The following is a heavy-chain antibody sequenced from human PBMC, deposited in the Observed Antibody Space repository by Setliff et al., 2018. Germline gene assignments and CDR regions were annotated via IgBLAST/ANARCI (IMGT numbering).Heavy chain of an antibody. J-gene: IGHJ3*02. D-gene: IGHD3-10*01. Sequence: GGSLRLSCAASRFTFSNYWMSWVRQAPGKGLEWVANIKEDGSEKYYVDSVKGRFTISRDNAKNSLDLQMDSLRAEDTAVYYCAKSTRGSLYAFDIWGQGTMVTVSS. V-gene: IGHV3-7*01. CDR3: AKSTRGSLYAFDI. CDR1: RFTFSNYW. CDR2: IKEDGSEK.